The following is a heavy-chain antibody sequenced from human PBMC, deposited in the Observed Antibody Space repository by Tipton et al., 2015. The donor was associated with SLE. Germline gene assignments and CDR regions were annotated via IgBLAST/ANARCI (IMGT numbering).Heavy chain of an antibody. J-gene: IGHJ4*02. V-gene: IGHV3-23*01. CDR2: ISARGFT. Sequence: SLRLSCAASGFTFNSYGIHWVRQAPGKGLEWVSGISARGFTYYADSVKGRFTISRDNAKNTLYLQMNSLRAEDTAVYYCATKAAAGLYYFDYWGQGTLVTVSS. CDR3: ATKAAAGLYYFDY. D-gene: IGHD6-13*01. CDR1: GFTFNSYG.